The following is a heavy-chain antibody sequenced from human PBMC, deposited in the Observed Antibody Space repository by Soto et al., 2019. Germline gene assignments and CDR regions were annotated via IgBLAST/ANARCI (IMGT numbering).Heavy chain of an antibody. D-gene: IGHD2-15*01. V-gene: IGHV3-21*01. J-gene: IGHJ4*02. CDR2: ISTSSHHS. Sequence: EVQLAESGGGLVKPGGSLRLSCAASGFSISSYSMNWVRQAPGKGLEWVSSISTSSHHSQYADSVRGRFTISRDNAKNSLYLQMDSLSDEDTAVYHCVPDVVAIAATGYWGQGTLVTVSS. CDR3: VPDVVAIAATGY. CDR1: GFSISSYS.